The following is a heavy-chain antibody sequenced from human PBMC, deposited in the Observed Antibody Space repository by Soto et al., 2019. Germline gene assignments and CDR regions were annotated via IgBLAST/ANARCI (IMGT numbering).Heavy chain of an antibody. J-gene: IGHJ3*02. CDR3: ARGGGYGNNAFDI. V-gene: IGHV4-30-4*01. Sequence: PSETLSLTCTVSGGSISSGNYYWSWIRQPPGKGLEWIGYIYYGGSTYYNPSLKSRVTISVDTSKNQFSLKLSSVTAADTAVYYWARGGGYGNNAFDIWGQGTMVTVSS. D-gene: IGHD5-12*01. CDR1: GGSISSGNYY. CDR2: IYYGGST.